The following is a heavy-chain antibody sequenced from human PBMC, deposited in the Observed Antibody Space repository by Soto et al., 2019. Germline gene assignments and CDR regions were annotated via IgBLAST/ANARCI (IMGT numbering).Heavy chain of an antibody. D-gene: IGHD2-2*01. CDR3: ANTRTTDYCSSTSCSPGYGMDV. Sequence: GGSLRLSCAASGFTFSSYAMSWVRQAPGKGLEWVSAISGSGGSTYYADSVKGRFTISRDNSKNTLYLQMNSLRAEDTAVYYCANTRTTDYCSSTSCSPGYGMDVWGQGTTGTVSS. V-gene: IGHV3-23*01. J-gene: IGHJ6*02. CDR1: GFTFSSYA. CDR2: ISGSGGST.